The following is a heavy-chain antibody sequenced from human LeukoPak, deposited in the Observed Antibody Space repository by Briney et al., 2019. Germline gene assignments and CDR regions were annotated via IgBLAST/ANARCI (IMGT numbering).Heavy chain of an antibody. D-gene: IGHD2-15*01. Sequence: GGSLRLSCAASGFTFSSYEMNWVRQAPGKGLEWVSYISSSGSTICYADSVKGRFTISRDNAKNSLYLQMNSLRAEDTAVYYCARSGRYCSGGSCYPQIDYWGQGTLVTVSS. J-gene: IGHJ4*02. CDR1: GFTFSSYE. CDR2: ISSSGSTI. V-gene: IGHV3-48*03. CDR3: ARSGRYCSGGSCYPQIDY.